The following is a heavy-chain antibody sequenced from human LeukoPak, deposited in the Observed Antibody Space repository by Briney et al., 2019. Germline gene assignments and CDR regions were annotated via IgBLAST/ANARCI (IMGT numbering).Heavy chain of an antibody. CDR3: TRMTAGHDY. CDR1: GVSFDDYY. J-gene: IGHJ4*02. CDR2: INHSGYT. Sequence: SETLSLTCAVSGVSFDDYYWSWVRQTPGKGLEWIGEINHSGYTNDSPSLKSRVALSIDTSRKQFSLNLRSVTVADTGIYYCTRMTAGHDYWGQGTLVTVSS. D-gene: IGHD2-21*02. V-gene: IGHV4-34*01.